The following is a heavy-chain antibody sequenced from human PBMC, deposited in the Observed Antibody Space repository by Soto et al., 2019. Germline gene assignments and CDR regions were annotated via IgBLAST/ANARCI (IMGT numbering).Heavy chain of an antibody. V-gene: IGHV5-51*01. D-gene: IGHD6-13*01. Sequence: PGESLKISCKGSGYSFTSYWIGWVRQMPGKGLEWMGIIYPGDSDTRYSPSFQGQVTISADKSISTAYLQWSSLKASDTAMYYCARCYRRAAAGPLGGMDVWGQGTTVTVSS. CDR3: ARCYRRAAAGPLGGMDV. CDR1: GYSFTSYW. J-gene: IGHJ6*02. CDR2: IYPGDSDT.